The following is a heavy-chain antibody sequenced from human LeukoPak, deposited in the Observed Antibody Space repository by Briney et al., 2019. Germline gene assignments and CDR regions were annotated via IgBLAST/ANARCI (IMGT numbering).Heavy chain of an antibody. Sequence: KPGESLRMSCKGSGYSFTSYWISWVRQMPGKGLEWMGRIDPSDSYTNYSPSFQGHVTISADKSISTAYLQWSSLKASDTAMYYCARRKLGYCSGGSCYSDFEAFDIWGQGTMVTVSS. J-gene: IGHJ3*02. D-gene: IGHD2-15*01. CDR2: IDPSDSYT. CDR3: ARRKLGYCSGGSCYSDFEAFDI. CDR1: GYSFTSYW. V-gene: IGHV5-10-1*01.